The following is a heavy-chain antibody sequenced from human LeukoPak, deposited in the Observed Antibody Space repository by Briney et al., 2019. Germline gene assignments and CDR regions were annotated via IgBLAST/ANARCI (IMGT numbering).Heavy chain of an antibody. D-gene: IGHD3-9*01. CDR2: IYYSGST. Sequence: PSETLSLTRTVSGGSISSYYWSWIRQPPGKGLEWIGYIYYSGSTNYNPSLKSRVTISVDTSKNQFSLKLSSVTAADTAVYYCARGDLDILTGYPSRRGDVWGQGTTVTVSS. V-gene: IGHV4-59*01. J-gene: IGHJ6*02. CDR3: ARGDLDILTGYPSRRGDV. CDR1: GGSISSYY.